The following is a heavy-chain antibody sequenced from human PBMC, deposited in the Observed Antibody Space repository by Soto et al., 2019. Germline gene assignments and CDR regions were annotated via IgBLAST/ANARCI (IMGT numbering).Heavy chain of an antibody. CDR2: INPSGGST. J-gene: IGHJ5*02. CDR1: GYTFTSYY. D-gene: IGHD3-10*01. Sequence: ASVKVSCKASGYTFTSYYMHWVRQAPGQGLEWMGIINPSGGSTSYAQKFQGRVTMTRDTSTSTVYMELSSLRSEDTAVYYCATEGFRGVRGVRPGNWFDRWGQGTLVTVSS. V-gene: IGHV1-46*01. CDR3: ATEGFRGVRGVRPGNWFDR.